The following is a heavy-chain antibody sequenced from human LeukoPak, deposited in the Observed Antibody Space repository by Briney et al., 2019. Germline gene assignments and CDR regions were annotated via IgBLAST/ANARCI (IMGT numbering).Heavy chain of an antibody. CDR3: ARVPHFDFWSGPDY. D-gene: IGHD3-3*01. J-gene: IGHJ4*02. CDR2: ISAYNGNT. V-gene: IGHV1-18*01. CDR1: GYTFTSYG. Sequence: ASVTVSCKASGYTFTSYGISWVRQAPGQGLEWMGWISAYNGNTNYAQKLQGRVTMTTDISTSTAYMELRSLRSDDTAVYYCARVPHFDFWSGPDYWGQGTLVTVSS.